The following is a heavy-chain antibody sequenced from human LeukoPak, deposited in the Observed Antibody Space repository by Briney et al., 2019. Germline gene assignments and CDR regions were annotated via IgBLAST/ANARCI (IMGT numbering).Heavy chain of an antibody. CDR3: AGTYYLIEGFDL. CDR1: GGSISSYY. CDR2: IYYSGST. Sequence: PSETLSLTCAVSGGSISSYYWSWIRQPPGKGLEWIGYIYYSGSTNYNPSLKSRVTISVDTSKNQFSLMLSSVTAACAAVDYCAGTYYLIEGFDLGGEGT. J-gene: IGHJ4*02. V-gene: IGHV4-59*08. D-gene: IGHD3-10*01.